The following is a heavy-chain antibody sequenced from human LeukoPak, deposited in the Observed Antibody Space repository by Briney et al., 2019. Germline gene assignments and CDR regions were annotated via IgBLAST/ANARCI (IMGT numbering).Heavy chain of an antibody. CDR3: ARSLYDYVWGSYRYTGVFDY. CDR1: GFTFDNYA. V-gene: IGHV3-9*01. D-gene: IGHD3-16*02. J-gene: IGHJ4*02. Sequence: GRSLRLSCAASGFTFDNYAMHWVRQAPGKGLEWVSGISWNSGSRVYADSVKGRFTISRDNAKNSLYLQMNSLRGEDTAVYYCARSLYDYVWGSYRYTGVFDYWGQGTLVTVSS. CDR2: ISWNSGSR.